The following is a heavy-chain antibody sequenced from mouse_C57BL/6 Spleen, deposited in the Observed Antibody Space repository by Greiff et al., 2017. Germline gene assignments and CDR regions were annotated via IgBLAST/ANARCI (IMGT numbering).Heavy chain of an antibody. Sequence: VQLQQSGAELVRPGASVKLSCKASGYTFTDYYINWVKQRPGQGLEWIARIYPGSGNTYYNEKSKGKATLTAEKSSSTAYMQLSSLTSEDSAVYFCARFPTGYYGDYWGQGTTLTVSS. CDR1: GYTFTDYY. J-gene: IGHJ2*01. V-gene: IGHV1-76*01. CDR3: ARFPTGYYGDY. CDR2: IYPGSGNT. D-gene: IGHD1-1*01.